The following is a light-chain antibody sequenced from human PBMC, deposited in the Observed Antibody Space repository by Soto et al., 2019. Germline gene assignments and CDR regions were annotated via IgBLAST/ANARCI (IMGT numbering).Light chain of an antibody. Sequence: DIQMTQSPSTLSASIGDRVTITCRASQTINNWLAWYQQKPGKAPNLLIYHASNLETGVPPRFSGSAFGTEFTLTISSLQPDDFATYYCQHYNSYPWTFGQGTKV. CDR2: HAS. CDR3: QHYNSYPWT. J-gene: IGKJ1*01. V-gene: IGKV1-5*01. CDR1: QTINNW.